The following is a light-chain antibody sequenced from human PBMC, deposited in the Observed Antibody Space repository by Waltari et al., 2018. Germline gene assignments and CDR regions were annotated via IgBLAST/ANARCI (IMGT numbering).Light chain of an antibody. CDR3: MQARQTPWT. Sequence: DIVMTQSPLSLPVSPGGPASISCRSSQSLLHSSGYTFLDWYVQKQGQAPQLLIYLVSDRASGVPDRFSGSGSGTDFTLKISRVEAEDVGLYYCMQARQTPWTFGQGTKVEIK. J-gene: IGKJ1*01. V-gene: IGKV2-28*01. CDR2: LVS. CDR1: QSLLHSSGYTF.